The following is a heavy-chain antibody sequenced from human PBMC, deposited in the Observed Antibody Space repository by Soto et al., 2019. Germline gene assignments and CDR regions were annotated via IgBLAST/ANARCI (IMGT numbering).Heavy chain of an antibody. J-gene: IGHJ6*02. CDR2: VYYGGST. CDR3: ARNIAVAGTGGMDV. D-gene: IGHD6-19*01. V-gene: IGHV4-39*01. CDR1: GGSISSSSYY. Sequence: PSETLSLTCTVSGGSISSSSYYWGWIRQPPGKGLEWIGNVYYGGSTYYNPSLKSRVTMTRDTSISTAYMELSRLRSDDTAVYYCARNIAVAGTGGMDVWGQGTAVTVSS.